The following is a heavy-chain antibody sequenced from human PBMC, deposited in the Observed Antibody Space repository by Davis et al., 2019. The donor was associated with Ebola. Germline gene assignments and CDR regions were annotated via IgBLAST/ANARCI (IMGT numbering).Heavy chain of an antibody. J-gene: IGHJ4*02. V-gene: IGHV3-48*01. Sequence: GESLKISCAASGFTFSTYTMNWVRQAPGKGLEWISYISKSSSTKYYADSVKGRFTISRDNAKDSLYLQMDSLRGEDTAVYYCAASSFGGDSHFDYWGQGIMVIVSS. D-gene: IGHD2-21*02. CDR2: ISKSSSTK. CDR3: AASSFGGDSHFDY. CDR1: GFTFSTYT.